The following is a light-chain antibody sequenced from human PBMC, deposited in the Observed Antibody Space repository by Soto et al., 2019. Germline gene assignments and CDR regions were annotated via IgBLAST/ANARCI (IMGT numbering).Light chain of an antibody. CDR1: QSVNNN. V-gene: IGKV3-15*01. CDR3: QQYSAWPLT. J-gene: IGKJ4*01. Sequence: EIVMTQSPATLSVSPGERATLFCRASQSVNNNFLAWYQQKPGQPPSLLIHGASTRATGIPARFSGSGYGTEFTLTISSLQSEDFAVYYCQQYSAWPLTFGGGTKVEIK. CDR2: GAS.